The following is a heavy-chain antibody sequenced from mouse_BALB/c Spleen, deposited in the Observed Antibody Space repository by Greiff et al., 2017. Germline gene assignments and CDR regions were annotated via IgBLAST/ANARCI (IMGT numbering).Heavy chain of an antibody. V-gene: IGHV1-54*01. Sequence: VQLQQSGAELVRPGTSVKVSCKASGYAFTNYLIEWVKQRPGQGLEWIGVINPGSGGTNYNEKFKGKATLTADKSSSTAYMQLSSLTSDDSAVYLCARRYFDVWGAGTTVTVSS. CDR2: INPGSGGT. CDR3: ARRYFDV. CDR1: GYAFTNYL. J-gene: IGHJ1*01.